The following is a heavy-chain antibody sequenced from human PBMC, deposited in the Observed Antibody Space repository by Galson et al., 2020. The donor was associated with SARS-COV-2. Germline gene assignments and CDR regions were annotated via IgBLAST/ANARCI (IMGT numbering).Heavy chain of an antibody. CDR3: ASGYDFWSGLLTAFDI. CDR1: GGSISSYY. V-gene: IGHV4-59*01. CDR2: IYYSGST. J-gene: IGHJ3*02. D-gene: IGHD3-3*01. Sequence: ETLSLTCTVSGGSISSYYWSWIRQPPGKGLEWIGYIYYSGSTNYNPSLKSRVTISVDTSKNQFSLKLSSVTAADTAVYYCASGYDFWSGLLTAFDIWGQGTMVTVSS.